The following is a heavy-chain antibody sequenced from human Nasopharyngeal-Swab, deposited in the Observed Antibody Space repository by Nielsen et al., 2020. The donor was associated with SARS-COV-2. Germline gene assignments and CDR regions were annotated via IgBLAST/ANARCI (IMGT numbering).Heavy chain of an antibody. CDR2: IPSDGSDK. D-gene: IGHD3-10*01. V-gene: IGHV3-30*18. CDR3: AKVFPYGSGSLSPAWDFHY. Sequence: GGSLRLSCAASGFTFSGYAMHWVRQAPAKGLEWVAVIPSDGSDKYYADSVRGRFTISRDNSKNTLYLQMNSLRPEDTAVYYCAKVFPYGSGSLSPAWDFHYWGQGTLVTVSS. CDR1: GFTFSGYA. J-gene: IGHJ4*02.